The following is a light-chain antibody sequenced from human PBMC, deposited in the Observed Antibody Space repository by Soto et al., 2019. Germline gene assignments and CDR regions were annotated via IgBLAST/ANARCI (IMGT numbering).Light chain of an antibody. CDR1: SSDVATFNL. V-gene: IGLV2-14*02. CDR2: EGS. Sequence: QSALTQPASVSGSPGQSITISCTGTSSDVATFNLVSWYQQHPGKAPQLIIYEGSKRPSGVSNRFSGSKSGDTASLTISGLQPEDEADYYCSSYTSSTTLIFGGRTKLTVL. J-gene: IGLJ2*01. CDR3: SSYTSSTTLI.